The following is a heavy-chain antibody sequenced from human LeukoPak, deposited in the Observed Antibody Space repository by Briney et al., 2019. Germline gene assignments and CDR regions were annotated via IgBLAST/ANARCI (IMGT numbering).Heavy chain of an antibody. CDR1: GLTFSSHW. CDR2: ITNDGSSA. CDR3: ARGRPHGNDY. V-gene: IGHV3-74*01. Sequence: GGSLRLSCAASGLTFSSHWMHWVRQAPGKGLVWVSRITNDGSSATYADSVKGRFTISRDNAKNTLYLQMNSLRVEDTAVYYCARGRPHGNDYWGQGTLVTVSS. J-gene: IGHJ4*02. D-gene: IGHD4-23*01.